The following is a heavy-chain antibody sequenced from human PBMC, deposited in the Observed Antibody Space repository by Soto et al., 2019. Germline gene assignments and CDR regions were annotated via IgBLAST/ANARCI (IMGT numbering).Heavy chain of an antibody. J-gene: IGHJ5*02. Sequence: GGSLRLSCAASGFTFSSYAMSWVRQAPGKGLEWVSAISDSGGSKYYADSVKGRFTISRDNSKNTLYLQMNSLRAEDTAVYYCAKGGQPIRFDPWGQGTLVTVSS. CDR1: GFTFSSYA. D-gene: IGHD3-16*01. CDR3: AKGGQPIRFDP. V-gene: IGHV3-23*01. CDR2: ISDSGGSK.